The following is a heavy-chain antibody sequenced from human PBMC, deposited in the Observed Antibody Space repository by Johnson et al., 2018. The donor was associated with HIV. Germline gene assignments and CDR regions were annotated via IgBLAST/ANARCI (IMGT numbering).Heavy chain of an antibody. CDR3: ARDSGYEDHDGFDI. Sequence: VQLVESGGGVVQPGRSLRLSCAASGFTFKSYAMSWVRQAPGKGLEWVAVIGTAGDTYYPGSVKGRFTISRENAKNSLYLQMNSLRAGDTAVYYCARDSGYEDHDGFDIWGQGTMVTVSS. CDR1: GFTFKSYA. J-gene: IGHJ3*02. V-gene: IGHV3-13*01. CDR2: IGTAGDT. D-gene: IGHD5-12*01.